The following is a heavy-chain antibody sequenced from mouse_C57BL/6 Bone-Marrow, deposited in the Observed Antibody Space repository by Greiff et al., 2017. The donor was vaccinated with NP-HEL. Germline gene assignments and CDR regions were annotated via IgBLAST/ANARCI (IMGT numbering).Heavy chain of an antibody. CDR1: GFTFSDYG. D-gene: IGHD1-1*01. J-gene: IGHJ1*03. CDR3: ARLYYYGSSYVGWYFDV. CDR2: ISSGSSTI. V-gene: IGHV5-17*01. Sequence: EVKLVESGGGLVKPGGSLKLSCAASGFTFSDYGMHWVRQAPEKGLEWVAYISSGSSTIYYADTVKGRFTISRDNAKNTLFLQMTSLRSEDTAMYYCARLYYYGSSYVGWYFDVWGTGTTVTVSS.